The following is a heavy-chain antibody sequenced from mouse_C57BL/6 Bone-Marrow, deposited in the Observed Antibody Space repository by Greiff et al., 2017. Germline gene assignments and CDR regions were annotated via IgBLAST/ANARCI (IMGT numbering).Heavy chain of an antibody. CDR1: GYTFTSYW. D-gene: IGHD2-3*01. CDR3: ARDGYYVPWYCDV. CDR2: IYPGSGST. V-gene: IGHV1-55*01. J-gene: IGHJ1*03. Sequence: QVHVKQPGAELVKPGASVKLSCKASGYTFTSYWMHWVKQRPGQGLEWIGDIYPGSGSTNYNEKFKSKATLTVDTSSSTAYMQLSSLTSEDSAVYYCARDGYYVPWYCDVWGTGTTVTVSS.